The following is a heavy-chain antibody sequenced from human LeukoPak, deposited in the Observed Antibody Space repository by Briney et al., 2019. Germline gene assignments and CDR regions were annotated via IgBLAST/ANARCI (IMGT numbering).Heavy chain of an antibody. CDR2: ISPYSGRT. V-gene: IGHV1-18*01. J-gene: IGHJ6*03. CDR1: GYTFSSSE. CDR3: ARQNQPMGYSYKYYMDV. Sequence: GASVKVSCKASGYTFSSSEISWVRQAPGQGLEWIGWISPYSGRTTYGHKFQGRVTLTTDRPTSTAHMELRSLRSDDTAVYYCARQNQPMGYSYKYYMDVWGKGTTVTVSS. D-gene: IGHD5-12*01.